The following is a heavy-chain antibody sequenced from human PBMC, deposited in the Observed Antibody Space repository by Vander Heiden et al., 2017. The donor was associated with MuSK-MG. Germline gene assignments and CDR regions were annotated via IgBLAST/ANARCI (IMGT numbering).Heavy chain of an antibody. J-gene: IGHJ4*02. Sequence: QVQLEQSGADVKKPGASVKVACKASAYPFTSYGISWVRRAPGQGLEWMGWISAYNGNTNYAQKLQGRVTMTTDTSTSTAYMELRGLRSDDTAVYYCAREWDIVAAIDYWGQGTLVTVSS. CDR3: AREWDIVAAIDY. D-gene: IGHD5-12*01. CDR1: AYPFTSYG. CDR2: ISAYNGNT. V-gene: IGHV1-18*01.